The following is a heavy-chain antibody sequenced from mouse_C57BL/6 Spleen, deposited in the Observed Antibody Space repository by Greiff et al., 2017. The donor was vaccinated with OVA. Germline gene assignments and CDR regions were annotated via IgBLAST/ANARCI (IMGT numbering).Heavy chain of an antibody. J-gene: IGHJ3*01. CDR1: GFTFSSYT. Sequence: EVKLVESGGGLVKPGGSLKLSCAASGFTFSSYTMSWVSQTPEKRLEWVATIRGGGGNTYYQESVKGRFTISRDNAKNTLYLQMSSLRSEDTALYYFARPKKAGYRFAYWGQGTLVTVSA. V-gene: IGHV5-9*01. CDR2: IRGGGGNT. D-gene: IGHD3-2*02. CDR3: ARPKKAGYRFAY.